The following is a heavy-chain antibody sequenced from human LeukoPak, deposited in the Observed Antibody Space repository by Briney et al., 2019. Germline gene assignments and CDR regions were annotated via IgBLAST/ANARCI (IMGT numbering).Heavy chain of an antibody. J-gene: IGHJ4*02. D-gene: IGHD6-19*01. CDR2: IRYDGSNK. CDR3: ANRIAVAGTSEY. V-gene: IGHV3-30*02. Sequence: GGSLRLSCAASGFTFSSYGMHWVRQAPGKGLEWVAFIRYDGSNKYYADSVKGRFTISGDNSKNTLCLQMNSLRAEDTAVYYCANRIAVAGTSEYWGQGTLVTVSS. CDR1: GFTFSSYG.